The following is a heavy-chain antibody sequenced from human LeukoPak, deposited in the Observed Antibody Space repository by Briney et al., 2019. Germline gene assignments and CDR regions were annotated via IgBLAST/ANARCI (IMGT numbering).Heavy chain of an antibody. Sequence: PSETLSLTCTVSGGSISTYYWSWIRQPAEKGLEWIGRIYTGGSTNYNPSLKSRVTMSPDTSKNQFSLKLNSVTAADTAVYYCARVGYSSGHDYWGQGTLVTVSS. CDR2: IYTGGST. D-gene: IGHD6-19*01. J-gene: IGHJ4*01. CDR3: ARVGYSSGHDY. CDR1: GGSISTYY. V-gene: IGHV4-4*07.